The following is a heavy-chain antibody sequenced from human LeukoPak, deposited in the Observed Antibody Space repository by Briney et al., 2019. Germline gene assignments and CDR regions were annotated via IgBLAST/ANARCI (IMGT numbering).Heavy chain of an antibody. CDR2: TYYRSKWYN. J-gene: IGHJ5*02. V-gene: IGHV6-1*01. D-gene: IGHD3-10*01. Sequence: SQALSLTCAISGDSVSSNSAAWNWIRQSPSRGLEWLGRTYYRSKWYNDYAVSVKSRITINPDTSKNQFSLQLNSVTPEDTAVYYCARDPGDTLAMVRGVIGWFDPWGQGTLVTVSS. CDR1: GDSVSSNSAA. CDR3: ARDPGDTLAMVRGVIGWFDP.